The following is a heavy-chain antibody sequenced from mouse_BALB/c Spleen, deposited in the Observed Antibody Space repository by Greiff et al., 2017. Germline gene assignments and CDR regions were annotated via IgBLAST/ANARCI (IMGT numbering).Heavy chain of an antibody. V-gene: IGHV2-6-7*01. J-gene: IGHJ3*01. CDR1: GFSLTGYG. D-gene: IGHD2-10*01. Sequence: VKVVESGPGLVAPSQSLSITCTVSGFSLTGYGVNWVRQPPGKGLEWLGMIWGDGSTDYNSALKSRLSISKDNSKSQVFLKMNSLQTDDTARYYCARATQAYYGNYGFAYWGQGTLVTVSA. CDR2: IWGDGST. CDR3: ARATQAYYGNYGFAY.